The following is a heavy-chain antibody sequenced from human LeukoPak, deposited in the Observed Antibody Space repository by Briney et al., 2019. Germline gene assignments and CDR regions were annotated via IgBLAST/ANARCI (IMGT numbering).Heavy chain of an antibody. D-gene: IGHD6-13*01. CDR2: IIPILGIA. Sequence: GASVKVSCKASGGTFSSYAISWVRQAPGQGLEWMGRIIPILGIANYAQKFQGRVTITADKSTSTAYMKLSSLRSEDTAVYYCAREAAAEAFDIWGQGTMVTVSS. J-gene: IGHJ3*02. CDR1: GGTFSSYA. V-gene: IGHV1-69*04. CDR3: AREAAAEAFDI.